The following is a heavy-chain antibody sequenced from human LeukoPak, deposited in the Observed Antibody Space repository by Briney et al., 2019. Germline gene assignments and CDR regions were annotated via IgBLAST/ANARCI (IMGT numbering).Heavy chain of an antibody. V-gene: IGHV3-21*01. J-gene: IGHJ4*02. D-gene: IGHD5-18*01. CDR3: AREPPRDSYVPYAVY. Sequence: GGSLRLSCAASGFTFSSYSMNWVRQAPGKGLEWVSSISSSSSYIYYADSVKGRFTISRDNSKNTLYLQMNSLRAEDTAVYYCAREPPRDSYVPYAVYWGQGTLVTVSS. CDR1: GFTFSSYS. CDR2: ISSSSSYI.